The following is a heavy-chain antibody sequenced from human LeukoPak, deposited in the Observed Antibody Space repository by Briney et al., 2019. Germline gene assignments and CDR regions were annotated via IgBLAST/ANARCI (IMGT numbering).Heavy chain of an antibody. Sequence: ASVKVSCKASGYTFTSYGISRVRQAPGQGLEWMGWISAYNGNTNYAQKLQGRVTMTTDTSTSTAYMELRSLRSDDTAVYYCARDRAGRSLGYFDYWGQGTLATVSS. D-gene: IGHD6-19*01. J-gene: IGHJ4*02. CDR1: GYTFTSYG. CDR2: ISAYNGNT. V-gene: IGHV1-18*04. CDR3: ARDRAGRSLGYFDY.